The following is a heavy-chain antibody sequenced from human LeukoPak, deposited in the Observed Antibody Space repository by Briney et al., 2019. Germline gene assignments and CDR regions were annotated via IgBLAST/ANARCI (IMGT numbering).Heavy chain of an antibody. D-gene: IGHD3-16*02. CDR2: ISSDSYYI. Sequence: GGSLRLSCAASGFTFSSYSMNWVRQAPGKGLEWVSSISSDSYYIYYADSLKGRFTISRDNAKNSLYPQMNSLRAEDTAVYYCARDLRRISEYWGQGTLVTVSS. J-gene: IGHJ4*02. CDR1: GFTFSSYS. V-gene: IGHV3-21*01. CDR3: ARDLRRISEY.